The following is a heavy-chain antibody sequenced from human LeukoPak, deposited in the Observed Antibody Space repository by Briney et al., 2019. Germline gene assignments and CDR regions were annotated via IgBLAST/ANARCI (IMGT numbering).Heavy chain of an antibody. CDR2: ISYDGSNK. CDR3: ARDEPPDDY. Sequence: GRSLRLSCAASGFTFSSYAMHWVRQAPGKGLEWVAVISYDGSNKYYADSVKGRFTISRDNSKNTLYLQMNSLRAEDTAVYYCARDEPPDDYWGQGTLVTVSS. V-gene: IGHV3-30-3*01. D-gene: IGHD1-14*01. J-gene: IGHJ4*02. CDR1: GFTFSSYA.